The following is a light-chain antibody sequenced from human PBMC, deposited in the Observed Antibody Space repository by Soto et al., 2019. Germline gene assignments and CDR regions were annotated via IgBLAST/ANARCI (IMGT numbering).Light chain of an antibody. CDR3: QQYDDWLRLT. V-gene: IGKV3D-15*01. CDR1: QSVNIY. CDR2: GAS. J-gene: IGKJ4*01. Sequence: EIVMTQSPATLSVSPGERATLSCRASQSVNIYLAWFQQKPGQAPRLLIFGASYRATGITARFSGSGSGTEFNLTIRSLQSEDFAVYFCQQYDDWLRLTFGGGTKVEIK.